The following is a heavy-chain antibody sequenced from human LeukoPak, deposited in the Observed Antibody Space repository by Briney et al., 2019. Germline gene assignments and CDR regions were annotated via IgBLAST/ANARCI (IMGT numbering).Heavy chain of an antibody. CDR3: ARGQHNPYCTKGVCPLNWFDP. CDR2: ISTSSSSM. V-gene: IGHV3-21*01. CDR1: GFTFSSYS. Sequence: GGSLRLSCAASGFTFSSYSMNWVRQAPGKGLEWVSSISTSSSSMYYADSVKGRFAISRDNAKNPLYLQMNSLRAEDTAVYYCARGQHNPYCTKGVCPLNWFDPWGQGTLVTVSS. J-gene: IGHJ5*02. D-gene: IGHD2-8*01.